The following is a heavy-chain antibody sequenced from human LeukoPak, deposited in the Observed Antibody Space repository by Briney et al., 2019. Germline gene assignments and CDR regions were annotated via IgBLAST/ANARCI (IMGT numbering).Heavy chain of an antibody. V-gene: IGHV3-23*01. J-gene: IGHJ4*02. Sequence: TGGSLRLSCVASGFTFSRYAMSWVRQAPGKGLEWVSAISGSGGSTYYADSVKGRFTISRDNSKNTLYLQMNSLRAEDTAVYYCAKRGYSYGFLVYYFDYWGQGTLVTVSS. CDR2: ISGSGGST. D-gene: IGHD5-18*01. CDR3: AKRGYSYGFLVYYFDY. CDR1: GFTFSRYA.